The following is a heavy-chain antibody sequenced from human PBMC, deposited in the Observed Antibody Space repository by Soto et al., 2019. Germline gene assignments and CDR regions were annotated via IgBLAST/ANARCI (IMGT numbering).Heavy chain of an antibody. Sequence: EVQLVESGGGLVKPGGSLRLSCAASGLTFITYTMNWVRQAPGKGLEWVSSISTSSSYICYADSVKGRFTISRDNAKSSLYLQMNSLRAEDTALYYCARESYCSSTNCYFDYWGQGTLVTVSS. CDR1: GLTFITYT. J-gene: IGHJ4*02. CDR2: ISTSSSYI. CDR3: ARESYCSSTNCYFDY. V-gene: IGHV3-21*01. D-gene: IGHD2-2*01.